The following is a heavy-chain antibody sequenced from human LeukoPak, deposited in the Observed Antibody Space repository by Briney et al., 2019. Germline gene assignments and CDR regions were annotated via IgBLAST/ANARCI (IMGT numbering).Heavy chain of an antibody. CDR2: SGDSDGST. Sequence: PGGSLRLSCAASGFTFSGSGMSWVRQAPGKGLEWISSSGDSDGSTYYADSLKGRFTISRDNSKNMLYLQMNTLRAEDTAVYYCAKGGCRGTCNPLAYWGQGALVTVSP. D-gene: IGHD2-15*01. CDR1: GFTFSGSG. CDR3: AKGGCRGTCNPLAY. V-gene: IGHV3-23*01. J-gene: IGHJ4*02.